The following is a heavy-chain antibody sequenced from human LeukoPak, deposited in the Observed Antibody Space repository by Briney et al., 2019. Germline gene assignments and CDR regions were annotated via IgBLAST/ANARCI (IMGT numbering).Heavy chain of an antibody. D-gene: IGHD6-13*01. CDR3: ARDRYSSNWYAPDYYYYYMDV. CDR2: IHYSGST. Sequence: SETLSLTCTVSGGSISSYYWSWIRQPPGKGLEWIGYIHYSGSTNYNPSLKSRVTISVDTSKNQFSLKLSSVTAADTAVYFCARDRYSSNWYAPDYYYYYMDVWGKGTTVTISS. V-gene: IGHV4-59*12. J-gene: IGHJ6*03. CDR1: GGSISSYY.